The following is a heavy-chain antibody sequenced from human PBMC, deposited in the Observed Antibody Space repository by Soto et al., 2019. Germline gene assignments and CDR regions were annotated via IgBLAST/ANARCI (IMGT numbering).Heavy chain of an antibody. CDR3: ASHVGTGGYGAFDI. V-gene: IGHV4-4*02. J-gene: IGHJ3*02. CDR2: TFRKGDT. CDR1: GRTVREKRG. D-gene: IGHD6-13*01. Sequence: PSDNLSLSCALSGRTVREKRGRTVFRQTPGKGLEWIGETFRKGDTNYNAFLKSRVSISIDKSRNQVSLILTSVTAADTAVYYCASHVGTGGYGAFDIWGQGRVVT.